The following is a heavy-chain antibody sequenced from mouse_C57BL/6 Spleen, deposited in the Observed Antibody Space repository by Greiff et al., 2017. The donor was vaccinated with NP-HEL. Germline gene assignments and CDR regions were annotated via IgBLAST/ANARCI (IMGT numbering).Heavy chain of an antibody. CDR3: ARNSHDGYSYFDY. J-gene: IGHJ2*01. Sequence: QVQLKQPGAELVMPGASVKLSCKASGYTFTSYWMHWVKQRPGQGLEWIGEIDPSDSYTNYNQKFKGKSTLTVDKSSSTAYMQLSSLTSEDSAVYYCARNSHDGYSYFDYWGQGTTLTVSS. CDR2: IDPSDSYT. V-gene: IGHV1-69*01. CDR1: GYTFTSYW. D-gene: IGHD2-3*01.